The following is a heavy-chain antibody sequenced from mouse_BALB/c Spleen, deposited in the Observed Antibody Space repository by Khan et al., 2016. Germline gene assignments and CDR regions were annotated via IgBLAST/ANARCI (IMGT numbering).Heavy chain of an antibody. CDR2: ISYSGNT. Sequence: EVQLQESGPSLVKPSQTLSLTCSVTGDSITSGYWNWIRKFPGNKLEYMGYISYSGNTYYNPSLKSRISITRDTSKNQYYLQLNSVTTEDTSTYYWAIYLYFYGSTYDTMDYWGQGTSVTVSS. CDR3: AIYLYFYGSTYDTMDY. CDR1: GDSITSGY. D-gene: IGHD1-1*01. J-gene: IGHJ4*01. V-gene: IGHV3-8*02.